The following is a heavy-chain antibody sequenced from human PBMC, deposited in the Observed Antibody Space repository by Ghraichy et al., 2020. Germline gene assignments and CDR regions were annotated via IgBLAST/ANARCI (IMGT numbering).Heavy chain of an antibody. CDR3: ARSDIVATIDYYGMDV. CDR1: GYTFTGYY. J-gene: IGHJ6*02. CDR2: INPNSGGT. V-gene: IGHV1-2*02. D-gene: IGHD5-12*01. Sequence: ASVKVSCKASGYTFTGYYMHWVRQAPGQGLEWMGWINPNSGGTNYAQKFQGRVTMTRDTSISTAYIELSRLRSDDTAVYYCARSDIVATIDYYGMDVWGQGTTVTVSS.